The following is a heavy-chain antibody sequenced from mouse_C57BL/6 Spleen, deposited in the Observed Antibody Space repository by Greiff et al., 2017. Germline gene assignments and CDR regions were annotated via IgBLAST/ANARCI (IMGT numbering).Heavy chain of an antibody. CDR2: IVPANGNT. Sequence: EVQLQQSVAELVRPGASVKLSCTASGFNIKNTYMHWVKQRPEQGLEWIGRIVPANGNTKSAPKFSGKATLTADTSSNTPYLRLSSLTSDDPAISYCARYGGYFGYWGHGTTLTVSS. CDR3: ARYGGYFGY. V-gene: IGHV14-3*01. J-gene: IGHJ2*01. CDR1: GFNIKNTY. D-gene: IGHD1-1*01.